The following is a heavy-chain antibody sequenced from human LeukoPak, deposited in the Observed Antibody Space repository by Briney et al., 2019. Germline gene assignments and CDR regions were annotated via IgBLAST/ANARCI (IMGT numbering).Heavy chain of an antibody. CDR3: ARDWNYYDSSGYSDY. D-gene: IGHD3-22*01. V-gene: IGHV3-33*01. CDR1: GFTFSSYG. CDR2: IWYDGSNK. Sequence: GGSLRLSCAASGFTFSSYGMHWVRQAPGKGLEWVAVIWYDGSNKYYADSVKGRFTISRDNSKNTLYLQMNSLRAEDTAVYYCARDWNYYDSSGYSDYWGQGTLVTVSS. J-gene: IGHJ4*02.